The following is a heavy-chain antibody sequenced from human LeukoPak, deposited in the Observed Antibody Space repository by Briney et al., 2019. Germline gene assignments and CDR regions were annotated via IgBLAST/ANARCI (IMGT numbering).Heavy chain of an antibody. J-gene: IGHJ3*02. CDR1: GGSISSRSYY. V-gene: IGHV3-48*02. D-gene: IGHD4-23*01. CDR2: ISGSGGTI. CDR3: ARKNYGGNFGAFDI. Sequence: ETLSLTCIVSGGSISSRSYYWDWVRQAPGKGLEWLSYISGSGGTIYYADSVKGRFTISRDNAKNSLYLQMNSLRDEDTAVYYCARKNYGGNFGAFDIWGQGTMVTVSS.